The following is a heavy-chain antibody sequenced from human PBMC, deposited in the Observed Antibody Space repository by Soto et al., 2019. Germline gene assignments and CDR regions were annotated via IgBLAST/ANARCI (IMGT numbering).Heavy chain of an antibody. CDR2: ISGSGGST. J-gene: IGHJ5*02. Sequence: EVQLLESGGGLVQPGGSLRLSCAASGFTFSSYAMSWVRQAPGKGLEWVSAISGSGGSTYYADSVKGRFTISRDNSKNTVYLQVTSRRAEDTAVYFCAKERGPMGVRGRIPSTWCDPWGQGTLVTVSS. V-gene: IGHV3-23*01. CDR3: AKERGPMGVRGRIPSTWCDP. CDR1: GFTFSSYA. D-gene: IGHD3-10*01.